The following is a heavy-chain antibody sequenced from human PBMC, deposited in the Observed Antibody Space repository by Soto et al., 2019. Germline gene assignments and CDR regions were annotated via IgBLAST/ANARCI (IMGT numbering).Heavy chain of an antibody. J-gene: IGHJ4*02. V-gene: IGHV3-30*04. CDR2: ISNDGRGK. Sequence: GGSLRLSCAASGFTFTTYAIHWVRQAPGKGLEWVAVISNDGRGKYYADSVRGRFTISRDNSKNTLYLQMNSLRSDDTAVYYCARDQCFGGGRSCYYFDFWGQGTLVTVSS. D-gene: IGHD2-15*01. CDR1: GFTFTTYA. CDR3: ARDQCFGGGRSCYYFDF.